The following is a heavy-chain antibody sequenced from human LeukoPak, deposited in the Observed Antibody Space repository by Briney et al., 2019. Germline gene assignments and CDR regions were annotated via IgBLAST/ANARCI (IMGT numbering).Heavy chain of an antibody. D-gene: IGHD1-26*01. CDR3: AKEDSGGDGHFDY. CDR1: GFIFSIYA. J-gene: IGHJ4*02. CDR2: IRYDGSDK. V-gene: IGHV3-30*02. Sequence: GGSLRLSCAASGFIFSIYALNWVLQAPGKVLEWVAFIRYDGSDKYYADCVNGRFTISRDNSKNTVYLQMNSLRPEDTAVYYCAKEDSGGDGHFDYWGQGTLVTVSS.